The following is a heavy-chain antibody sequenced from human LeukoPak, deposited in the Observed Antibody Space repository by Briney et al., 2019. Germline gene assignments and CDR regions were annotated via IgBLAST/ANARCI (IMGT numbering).Heavy chain of an antibody. J-gene: IGHJ6*03. CDR1: GGSISSYY. D-gene: IGHD2-2*01. CDR2: IYTSGST. Sequence: PSETLSLTCTVSGGSISSYYWSWIRQPAGKGLEWIGRIYTSGSTNYNPSLKSRVTMSVDTSKNQFSLKLSSVTAADTAVYYCARDGARYCSSTSCYYYYYMDVWGKGTTVTVSS. CDR3: ARDGARYCSSTSCYYYYYMDV. V-gene: IGHV4-4*07.